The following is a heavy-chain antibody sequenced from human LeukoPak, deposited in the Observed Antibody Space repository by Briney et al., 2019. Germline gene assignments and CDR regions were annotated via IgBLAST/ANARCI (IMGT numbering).Heavy chain of an antibody. Sequence: GGSLRLSCAASGFTFSNYWMSWVRQAPGKGLEWVAVISYDGSNKYYADSVKGRFTISRDNSKNTLYLQMNSLRAEDTAVYYCAKAGALAVAGTIDYWGQGTLVTVSS. D-gene: IGHD6-19*01. J-gene: IGHJ4*02. V-gene: IGHV3-30*18. CDR3: AKAGALAVAGTIDY. CDR1: GFTFSNYW. CDR2: ISYDGSNK.